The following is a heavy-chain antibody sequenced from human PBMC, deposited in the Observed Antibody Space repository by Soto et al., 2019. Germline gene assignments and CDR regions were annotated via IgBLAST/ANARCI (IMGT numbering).Heavy chain of an antibody. V-gene: IGHV3-15*01. Sequence: EVQLVESGGGLVKPGGSLRLSCAASGFSFSNAWMTWVRQVPGKGLEWVGRIKTKTEGGTTDYPAPVKGRFTISRDDSINTVYLQMNSLKTEDTAVYYCGASCRGVIKYWGQGTLVTVSS. CDR2: IKTKTEGGTT. CDR1: GFSFSNAW. CDR3: GASCRGVIKY. D-gene: IGHD3-10*01. J-gene: IGHJ4*02.